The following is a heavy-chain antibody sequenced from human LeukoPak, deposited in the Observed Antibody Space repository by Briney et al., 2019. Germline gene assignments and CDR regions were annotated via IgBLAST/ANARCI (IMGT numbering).Heavy chain of an antibody. V-gene: IGHV4-59*01. CDR2: IYYRGST. J-gene: IGHJ6*03. Sequence: SETLSLTCTVSGGSISSYYWSWIRQPPGKGLEWIGYIYYRGSTNYNPSLKSRVTISVDTSKNQFSLKLSSVTAADTAVYYCARGGRQQLATGNHYYYYYYMDVWGKGTTVTISS. CDR3: ARGGRQQLATGNHYYYYYYMDV. D-gene: IGHD6-13*01. CDR1: GGSISSYY.